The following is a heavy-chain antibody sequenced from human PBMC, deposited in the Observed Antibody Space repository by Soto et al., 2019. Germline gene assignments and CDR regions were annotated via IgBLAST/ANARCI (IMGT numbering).Heavy chain of an antibody. CDR3: VRVMQLWRLDS. CDR1: GLTFRSYW. D-gene: IGHD3-16*01. V-gene: IGHV3-74*03. J-gene: IGHJ4*02. CDR2: INTDGSVA. Sequence: EVQLVESGGGLVQPGESLRLSCAASGLTFRSYWMHWVRQAPGKGLVWVSRINTDGSVAMYVDSVKGRFTISRDNAKNPLYLHMNSLRAEDRAVYYCVRVMQLWRLDSWGKGTLVTVSS.